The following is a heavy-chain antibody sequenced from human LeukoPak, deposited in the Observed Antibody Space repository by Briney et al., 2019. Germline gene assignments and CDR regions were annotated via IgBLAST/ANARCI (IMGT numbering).Heavy chain of an antibody. CDR1: GYTFTDDY. J-gene: IGHJ4*02. Sequence: ASVKVSCKASGYTFTDDYIHWVRQAPGQGLEWMGWINVNSGGTNYAQKFYARVTMTRDTSISTAYMELSRPRSDDTAVFYCARVGGGYSYRYFDYWGQGTLVTVSS. V-gene: IGHV1-2*02. CDR3: ARVGGGYSYRYFDY. CDR2: INVNSGGT. D-gene: IGHD5-18*01.